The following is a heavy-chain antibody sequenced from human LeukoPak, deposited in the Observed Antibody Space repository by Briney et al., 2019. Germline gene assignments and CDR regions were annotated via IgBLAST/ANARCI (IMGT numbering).Heavy chain of an antibody. D-gene: IGHD3-10*01. Sequence: PSETLSLTCTVSGGSISSYYWSWIRQPPGKGLEWIGYIYYSGSTNYNPSLKSRVTISVDTSKNQFSLKLSSLTAADTAVYYCASQTYYYGSGSVGFFDPWGQGTLVTVSS. CDR1: GGSISSYY. J-gene: IGHJ5*02. V-gene: IGHV4-59*01. CDR2: IYYSGST. CDR3: ASQTYYYGSGSVGFFDP.